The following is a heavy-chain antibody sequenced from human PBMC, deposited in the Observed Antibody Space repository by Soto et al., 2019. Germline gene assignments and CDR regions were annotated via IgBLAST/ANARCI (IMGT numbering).Heavy chain of an antibody. D-gene: IGHD1-1*01. V-gene: IGHV3-23*01. J-gene: IGHJ4*02. CDR3: AKDLELEVFTAEYLDH. CDR2: ISGYGGST. CDR1: GFTFSSYA. Sequence: EVQLLESGGGLVQPGGSLRLSCEASGFTFSSYAMSWVRQAPGKGLEWVSSISGYGGSTYYADSVKGRFTISRDNSKNTLYLQMNSRRAEDTAVYYCAKDLELEVFTAEYLDHWGQGSLVTVSS.